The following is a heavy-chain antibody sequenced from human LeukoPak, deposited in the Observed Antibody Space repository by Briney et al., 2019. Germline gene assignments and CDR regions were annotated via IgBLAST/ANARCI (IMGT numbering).Heavy chain of an antibody. CDR2: IYHTGST. V-gene: IGHV4-30-2*01. J-gene: IGHJ5*02. D-gene: IGHD2-2*01. CDR3: ARLQYCSGTSCYWFDP. CDR1: GGSISSGLYS. Sequence: SSETLSLTCDVSGGSISSGLYSWSWIRQPLGKGLEWIGYIYHTGSTYYNPSLKSRVTISVDTSKNQFSLRLSSVTAAGTAVYYCARLQYCSGTSCYWFDPWGQGTLVTVSS.